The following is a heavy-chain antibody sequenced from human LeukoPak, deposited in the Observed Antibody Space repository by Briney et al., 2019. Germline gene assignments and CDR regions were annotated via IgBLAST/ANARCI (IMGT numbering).Heavy chain of an antibody. Sequence: PGGSLRLSCAASGFTVSSTYMSWVRQAPGKGVEWVSVIYSGGSTYYADSVRGRFTISRDNSKNTLYLQMNSLRAEDTAVYYCAREISYGDYPSGEAFDNWGQGTMVTVSS. CDR3: AREISYGDYPSGEAFDN. D-gene: IGHD4-17*01. CDR1: GFTVSSTY. V-gene: IGHV3-66*01. J-gene: IGHJ3*02. CDR2: IYSGGST.